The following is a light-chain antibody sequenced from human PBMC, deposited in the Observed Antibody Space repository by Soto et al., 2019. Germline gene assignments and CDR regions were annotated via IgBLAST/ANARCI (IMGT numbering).Light chain of an antibody. V-gene: IGKV3-15*01. CDR3: QQYNNWPS. J-gene: IGKJ3*01. Sequence: EIVMTQSPDTLSVSPGERATLSCRASQSVSSNLAWYQQKPGQPPRLLIYGASTRATGIPARFSGSVSGTEFTLTISSLQSEDCAVYYCQQYNNWPSFGPGTKVDIK. CDR2: GAS. CDR1: QSVSSN.